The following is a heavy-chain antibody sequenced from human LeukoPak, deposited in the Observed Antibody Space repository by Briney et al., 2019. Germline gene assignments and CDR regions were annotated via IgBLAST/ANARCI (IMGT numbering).Heavy chain of an antibody. J-gene: IGHJ4*02. V-gene: IGHV3-23*01. CDR3: AKGLERESRLDS. Sequence: GGSLRLSCAASGFTFNSYTMYWVRQAPGKGLEWVSGISNSGGSTYYADSVKGRFTISRDNSKNTLYLQMNSLRAEDTALYYCAKGLERESRLDSWGQGTLVTVSS. D-gene: IGHD1-1*01. CDR1: GFTFNSYT. CDR2: ISNSGGST.